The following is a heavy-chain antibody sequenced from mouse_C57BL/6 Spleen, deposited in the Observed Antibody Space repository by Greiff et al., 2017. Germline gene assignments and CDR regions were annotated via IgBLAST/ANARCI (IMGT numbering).Heavy chain of an antibody. V-gene: IGHV1-59*01. CDR2: IDPSDSYT. D-gene: IGHD2-3*01. Sequence: QVQLKQPGAELVRPGTSVKLSCKASGYTFTSYWMHWVKQRPGQGLEWIGVIDPSDSYTNYNQKFKGKATLTVDTSSSTAYMQLSSLTSEDSAVYYCARGIYDGYYGYWGQGTTLTVSS. J-gene: IGHJ2*01. CDR1: GYTFTSYW. CDR3: ARGIYDGYYGY.